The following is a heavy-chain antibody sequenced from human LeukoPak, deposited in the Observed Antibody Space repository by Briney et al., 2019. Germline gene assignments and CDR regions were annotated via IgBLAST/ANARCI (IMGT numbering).Heavy chain of an antibody. V-gene: IGHV3-23*01. CDR2: ISGSGGST. Sequence: GGSLRLSCAASGFTFSSYAMSWVRQAPGKGLEWVPAISGSGGSTYYADSVKGRFTISRDNSKNTLYLQMNSLRAEDTAVYYCAKGKWELPYYFDYWGRGTLVTVSS. J-gene: IGHJ4*02. D-gene: IGHD1-26*01. CDR3: AKGKWELPYYFDY. CDR1: GFTFSSYA.